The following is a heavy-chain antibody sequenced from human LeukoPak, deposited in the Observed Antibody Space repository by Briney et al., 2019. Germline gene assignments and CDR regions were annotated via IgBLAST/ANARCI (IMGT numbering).Heavy chain of an antibody. Sequence: ASVKVSCKASGYTFTSYGISWVRQAPGQGLEWMGWISAYNGNTNYAQKLQGRVTMTTDTSTSTAYMELRSLRSDDTAVYYCARDFYYDSSGYYSRRKFDCWGQGTLVTVSS. V-gene: IGHV1-18*01. D-gene: IGHD3-22*01. CDR1: GYTFTSYG. CDR3: ARDFYYDSSGYYSRRKFDC. J-gene: IGHJ4*02. CDR2: ISAYNGNT.